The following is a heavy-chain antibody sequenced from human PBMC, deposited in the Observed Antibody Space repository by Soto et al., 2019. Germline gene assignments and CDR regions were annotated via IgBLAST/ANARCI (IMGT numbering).Heavy chain of an antibody. Sequence: QAHLVQSGPEVKKPGASVKVSCKGSGYIFTSYGIAWVRQAPGQGLEWMGGIGANNGNTDYAQKVQGRVTVTRDTSTSTAYLELRSLRSDDTALYYCARGRYGDYWGQGALVTVSS. J-gene: IGHJ4*02. CDR3: ARGRYGDY. V-gene: IGHV1-18*01. CDR2: IGANNGNT. CDR1: GYIFTSYG. D-gene: IGHD4-17*01.